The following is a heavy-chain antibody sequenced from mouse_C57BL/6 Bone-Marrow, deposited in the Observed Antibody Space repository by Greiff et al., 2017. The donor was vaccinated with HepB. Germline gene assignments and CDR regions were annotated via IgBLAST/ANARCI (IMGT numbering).Heavy chain of an antibody. J-gene: IGHJ3*01. D-gene: IGHD2-4*01. V-gene: IGHV6-6*01. CDR2: IRNKANNHAT. Sequence: EVQVVESGGGLVQPGGSMKLSCAASGFTFSDAWMDWVRQSPEKGLEWVAEIRNKANNHATYYAESVKGRFTISRDDSKSSVYLQMNSLRAEDTGIYYCTRPSYYDGAGFAYWGQGTLVTVSA. CDR1: GFTFSDAW. CDR3: TRPSYYDGAGFAY.